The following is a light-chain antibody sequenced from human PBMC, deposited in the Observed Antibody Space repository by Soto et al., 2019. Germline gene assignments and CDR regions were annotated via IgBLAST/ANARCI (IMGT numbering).Light chain of an antibody. CDR3: ATWDDSLGAWV. J-gene: IGLJ3*02. V-gene: IGLV1-47*01. CDR2: RNN. CDR1: SSNIGSNY. Sequence: QSVLTQPPSASGTPGQRVTISCSGSSSNIGSNYVYWYQQFPGTAPKLLMYRNNQRPSGGPARFSGSKSGTSASLAISGLRSEDEADYYCATWDDSLGAWVFGGGTKVTVL.